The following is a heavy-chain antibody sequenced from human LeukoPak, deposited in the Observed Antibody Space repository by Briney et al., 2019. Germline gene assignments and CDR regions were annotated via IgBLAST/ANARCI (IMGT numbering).Heavy chain of an antibody. CDR3: ARDLYDSSGYYLLFDY. J-gene: IGHJ4*02. CDR1: GGSISSYY. Sequence: KPSETLSLTCTVSGGSISSYYWSWIRQPAGKGLEWIGRIYTSGSTNYNPSLKSRVTMSVDTSKNQFSLKLSSVTAADTVVYYCARDLYDSSGYYLLFDYWGQGTLVTVSS. V-gene: IGHV4-4*07. CDR2: IYTSGST. D-gene: IGHD3-22*01.